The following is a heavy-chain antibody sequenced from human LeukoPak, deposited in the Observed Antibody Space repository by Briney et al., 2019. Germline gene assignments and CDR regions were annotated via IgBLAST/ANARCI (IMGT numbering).Heavy chain of an antibody. V-gene: IGHV1-69*05. CDR2: IIPIFGTA. J-gene: IGHJ3*02. Sequence: SVKVSCKASGGTFSSYAISWVRQAPGQGLEWMGGIIPIFGTANYAQKFQGRVTITTDESTSTAYMELSSLRSEDTAVYYCARGVRAYSSSPRDAFDIWGQGTMVTVSS. CDR3: ARGVRAYSSSPRDAFDI. D-gene: IGHD6-13*01. CDR1: GGTFSSYA.